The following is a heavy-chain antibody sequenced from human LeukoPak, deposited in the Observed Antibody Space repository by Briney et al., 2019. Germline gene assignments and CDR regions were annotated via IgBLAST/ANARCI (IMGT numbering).Heavy chain of an antibody. J-gene: IGHJ3*02. Sequence: GGSLRLSCAASGFTVSSNYMSWVRQAPGKGLEWVSVIYSGGSTYYADSVKGRFTISRDNSKNTLYLQMNSLRPEDTTVYYCVREPYDMWGQGTMVTVSS. CDR2: IYSGGST. CDR3: VREPYDM. V-gene: IGHV3-66*02. CDR1: GFTVSSNY.